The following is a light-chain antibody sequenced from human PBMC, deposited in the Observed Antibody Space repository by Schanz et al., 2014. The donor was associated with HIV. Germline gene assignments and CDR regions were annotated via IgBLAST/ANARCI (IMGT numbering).Light chain of an antibody. CDR2: WAS. V-gene: IGKV4-1*01. Sequence: DFVMTQSPDSLAVSLGERATINCKSSQSVLSSSNNMNYLAWYQQRPGQSPKLLISWASTRESGVPDRFSGSGSGTDFTLTISSLQAEAVAVYYCQQYYSSPLTFGGGTKVEIK. CDR3: QQYYSSPLT. CDR1: QSVLSSSNNMNY. J-gene: IGKJ4*01.